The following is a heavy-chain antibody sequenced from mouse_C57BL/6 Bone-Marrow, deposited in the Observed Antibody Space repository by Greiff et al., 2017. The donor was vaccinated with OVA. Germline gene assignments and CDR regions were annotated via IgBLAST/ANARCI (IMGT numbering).Heavy chain of an antibody. CDR3: AKRGYDGYSRGNAMDY. CDR1: GYTFTSYW. V-gene: IGHV1-64*01. CDR2: IHPNSGST. D-gene: IGHD2-3*01. Sequence: VQLQQPGAELVKPGASVKLSCKASGYTFTSYWMHWVKQRPGQGLEWIGMIHPNSGSTNYNEKFTSKATLTVDKSSSTAYMQLSSLTSEDSAVYYCAKRGYDGYSRGNAMDYWGQGTSVTVSS. J-gene: IGHJ4*01.